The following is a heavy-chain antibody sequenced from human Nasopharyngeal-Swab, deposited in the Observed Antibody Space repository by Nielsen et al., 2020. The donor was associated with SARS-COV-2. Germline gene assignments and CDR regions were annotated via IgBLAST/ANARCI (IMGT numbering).Heavy chain of an antibody. J-gene: IGHJ5*02. V-gene: IGHV3-74*01. CDR3: ARDCMITFGGVPNWFDP. CDR2: INSDGSST. Sequence: GGSLRLSCAASGFTFGSYWMHWVRQAPGKGLVWVSRINSDGSSTSYADSVKGRFTISRDNAKNTLYLQMNSLRAEDTAVYYCARDCMITFGGVPNWFDPWGQGTLVTVSS. CDR1: GFTFGSYW. D-gene: IGHD3-16*01.